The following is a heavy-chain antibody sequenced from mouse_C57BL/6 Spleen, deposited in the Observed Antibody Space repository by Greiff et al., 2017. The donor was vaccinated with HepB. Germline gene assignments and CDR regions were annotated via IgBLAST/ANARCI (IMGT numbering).Heavy chain of an antibody. D-gene: IGHD1-1*01. CDR1: GYTFTDYN. CDR2: INPNNGGT. CDR3: ARYYYGSSYGYFDV. Sequence: VQLKQSGPELVKPGASVKIPCKASGYTFTDYNMDWVKQSHGKSLEWIGDINPNNGGTIYNQKFKGKATLTVDKSSSTAYMERRSLTSEDTAVYYCARYYYGSSYGYFDVCGTGTTVTVSS. J-gene: IGHJ1*03. V-gene: IGHV1-18*01.